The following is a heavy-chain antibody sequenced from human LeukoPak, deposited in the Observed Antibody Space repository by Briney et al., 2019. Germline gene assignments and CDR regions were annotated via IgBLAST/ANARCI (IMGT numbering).Heavy chain of an antibody. CDR3: AKDGGLWVSAHWGDS. CDR2: IRGSGGST. Sequence: GGSLRLSCAASGFTFRSYAMSWVRQAPGKGLEWVSGIRGSGGSTYYADSVKGRFTISRDNSKNTLFLQMNSLRAEDTAVYYCAKDGGLWVSAHWGDSWGRGTLVTVSS. V-gene: IGHV3-23*01. D-gene: IGHD7-27*01. CDR1: GFTFRSYA. J-gene: IGHJ4*02.